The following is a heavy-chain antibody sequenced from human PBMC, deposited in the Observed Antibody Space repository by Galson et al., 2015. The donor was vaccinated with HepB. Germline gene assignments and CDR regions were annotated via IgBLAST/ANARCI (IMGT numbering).Heavy chain of an antibody. CDR1: GFTFSSYG. CDR3: AKDSSFLDGYNWRGSYYFDC. D-gene: IGHD5-24*01. Sequence: LRLSCAASGFTFSSYGMHWVRQAPGKGLEWVAVISYDGSNKYYADSVKGRFTISRDNSKNTLYLQMNSLRAEDTAVYYCAKDSSFLDGYNWRGSYYFDCWGQGTLVTVSS. J-gene: IGHJ4*02. V-gene: IGHV3-30*18. CDR2: ISYDGSNK.